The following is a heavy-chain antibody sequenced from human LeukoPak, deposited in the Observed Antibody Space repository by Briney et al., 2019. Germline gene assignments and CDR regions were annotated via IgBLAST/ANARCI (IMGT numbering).Heavy chain of an antibody. D-gene: IGHD1-26*01. Sequence: SETLSLTCTVSGGSINSGGYYWAWIRQPPGKGLEWIGYIYYSGTTNYNPSLKSRVTISIDTSRNQFSLKLSSVTAADTAVYYCARGFGGATTSFDYWGQGTLVTVSS. CDR1: GGSINSGGYY. J-gene: IGHJ4*02. CDR2: IYYSGTT. V-gene: IGHV4-61*08. CDR3: ARGFGGATTSFDY.